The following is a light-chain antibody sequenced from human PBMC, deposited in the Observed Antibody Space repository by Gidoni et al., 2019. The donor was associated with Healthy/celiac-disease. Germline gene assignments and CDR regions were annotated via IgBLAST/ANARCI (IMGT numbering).Light chain of an antibody. CDR2: WAS. CDR3: QQYYSTPFT. J-gene: IGKJ3*01. V-gene: IGKV4-1*01. CDR1: QSVLYSSNNKNY. Sequence: DIVMTQSPDSLAVSLGERATSNCKSSQSVLYSSNNKNYLAWYQQKPGQPPKLLIYWASTRESGVPDRFSGSGSGTDFTLTISSLQAEDVAVYYCQQYYSTPFTFGHGTKVDIK.